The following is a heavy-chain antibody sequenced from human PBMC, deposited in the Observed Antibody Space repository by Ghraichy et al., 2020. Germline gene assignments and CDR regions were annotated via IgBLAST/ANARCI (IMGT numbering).Heavy chain of an antibody. CDR2: TYYRSKWYN. CDR3: ASSPAYCSSTSCFYYYGMDV. J-gene: IGHJ6*02. Sequence: SQTLSLTCAISGDSVSSNSAAWNWIRQSPSRGLEWLGRTYYRSKWYNDYAVSVKSRITINPDTSKNQFSLQLNSVTPEDTAVYYCASSPAYCSSTSCFYYYGMDVWGQGTTVTVSS. V-gene: IGHV6-1*01. D-gene: IGHD2-2*01. CDR1: GDSVSSNSAA.